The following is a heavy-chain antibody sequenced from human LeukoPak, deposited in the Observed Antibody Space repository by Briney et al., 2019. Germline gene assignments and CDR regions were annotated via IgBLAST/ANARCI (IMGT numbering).Heavy chain of an antibody. D-gene: IGHD2-2*01. V-gene: IGHV3-11*03. CDR3: ERLLGDCSTTRCYSGYGMDV. CDR2: ISGISSHT. J-gene: IGHJ6*02. Sequence: PGGSLRLSCAASGFTFSDYYMSWIRQAPGKGLEWVSYISGISSHTDFADSVKGRFTISRDNAKNLLYLQLSSLRAEDTAVYYCERLLGDCSTTRCYSGYGMDVWGQGTTVIVSS. CDR1: GFTFSDYY.